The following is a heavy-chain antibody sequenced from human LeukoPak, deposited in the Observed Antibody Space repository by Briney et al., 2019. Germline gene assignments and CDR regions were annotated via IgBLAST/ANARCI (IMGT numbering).Heavy chain of an antibody. Sequence: GASVKVSCKASGYTFTSYYMHWVRQPPGQGLEWMGWINPNCGGTNYAQKFQGRVTITRDKSFSTHYMELSRLRSDDTAVCYCARVVGIAARNDYYYYMDVWGKGTTVTVSS. J-gene: IGHJ6*03. CDR1: GYTFTSYY. CDR3: ARVVGIAARNDYYYYMDV. D-gene: IGHD6-6*01. CDR2: INPNCGGT. V-gene: IGHV1-2*02.